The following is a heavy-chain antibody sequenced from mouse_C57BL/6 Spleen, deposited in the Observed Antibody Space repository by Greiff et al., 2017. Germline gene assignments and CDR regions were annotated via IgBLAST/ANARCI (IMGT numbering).Heavy chain of an antibody. CDR3: ARGGLLRYHYFDY. V-gene: IGHV5-16*01. CDR1: GFTFSDYY. J-gene: IGHJ2*01. CDR2: INYDGSST. Sequence: EVQLVESEGGLVQPGSSMKLSCTASGFTFSDYYMAWVRQVPEKGLEWVANINYDGSSTYYLDSLKSRFIISRDNAKNILYLQMSSLKSEDTATYYCARGGLLRYHYFDYWGQGTTLTVSS. D-gene: IGHD1-1*01.